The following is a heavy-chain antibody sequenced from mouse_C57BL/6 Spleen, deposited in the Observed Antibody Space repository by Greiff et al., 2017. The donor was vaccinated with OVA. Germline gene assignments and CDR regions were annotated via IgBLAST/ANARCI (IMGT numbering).Heavy chain of an antibody. J-gene: IGHJ4*01. Sequence: VQLQQPGAELVKPGASVKLSCKASGYTFTSYWMQWVKQRPGQGLEWIGEIDPSDSYTNYNQKVKGKATLTVDTSSSTAYMQLSSLTSEDSAVYYCARFTTVVATEAMDYWGQGPSVTVSS. CDR3: ARFTTVVATEAMDY. CDR1: GYTFTSYW. CDR2: IDPSDSYT. V-gene: IGHV1-50*01. D-gene: IGHD1-1*01.